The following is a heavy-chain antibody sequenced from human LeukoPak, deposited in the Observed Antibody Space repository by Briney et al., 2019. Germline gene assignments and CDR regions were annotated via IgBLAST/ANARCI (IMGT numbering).Heavy chain of an antibody. Sequence: SETLSLTCTVSGGSISSSSYYWGWIRQPPGKGLEWIGSIYYSGSTYYNPSLKSRVTISVDTSKNQFSLKLSSVTAADTAVYYCARRSDRRTSDYWGQGTLVTVSS. CDR3: ARRSDRRTSDY. CDR1: GGSISSSSYY. CDR2: IYYSGST. J-gene: IGHJ4*02. D-gene: IGHD6-25*01. V-gene: IGHV4-39*01.